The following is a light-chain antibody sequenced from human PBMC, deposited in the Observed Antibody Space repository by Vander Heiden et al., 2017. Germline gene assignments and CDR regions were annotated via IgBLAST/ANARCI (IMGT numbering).Light chain of an antibody. Sequence: DIVMTHSPNSLAVSLGERATINCKSSQSVLYSSNNKNYLAWYQQKPGQPPKLLIYWASTRESGVPDRFSGSGSGTDFTLTISSLQAEDVAVYYCQQYDSTPQTFGQGTKVEIK. CDR1: QSVLYSSNNKNY. J-gene: IGKJ1*01. V-gene: IGKV4-1*01. CDR2: WAS. CDR3: QQYDSTPQT.